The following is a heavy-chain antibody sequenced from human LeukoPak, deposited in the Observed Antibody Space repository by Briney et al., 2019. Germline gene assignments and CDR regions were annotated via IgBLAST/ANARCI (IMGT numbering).Heavy chain of an antibody. Sequence: ASVKVSCKVYGHTLTELPMHWVRQGPGKGLEWMGGFDPTYGETIYAQKFQGRVTMTEDTSTDTAYMELTSLRSEDTAVYYCTTGAPVGATLDYWGQGTLVTVSS. J-gene: IGHJ4*02. CDR1: GHTLTELP. V-gene: IGHV1-24*01. CDR2: FDPTYGET. CDR3: TTGAPVGATLDY. D-gene: IGHD1-26*01.